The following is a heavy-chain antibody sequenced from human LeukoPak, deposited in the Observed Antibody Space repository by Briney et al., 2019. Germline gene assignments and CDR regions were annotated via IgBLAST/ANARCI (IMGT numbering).Heavy chain of an antibody. D-gene: IGHD5-12*01. CDR3: ANPFRRRGYSG. CDR2: IKDDGSAK. J-gene: IGHJ4*02. CDR1: GFTFSSYW. V-gene: IGHV3-7*01. Sequence: GGSLRLSCAASGFTFSSYWMTWVRQAPGKGLEWVANIKDDGSAKYYVDSVKGRFTISRDNSKNTLYLQMNSLRAEDTAVYYCANPFRRRGYSGWGQGTLVTVSS.